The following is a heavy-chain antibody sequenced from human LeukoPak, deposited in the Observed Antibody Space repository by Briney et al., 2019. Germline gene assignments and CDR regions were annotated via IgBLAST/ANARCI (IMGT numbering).Heavy chain of an antibody. CDR2: IHNSGST. Sequence: PSETLSLTCTVSGDSITSRYWSWIRQPPGKGLDWIGYIHNSGSTNYNPSLRSRVTISQDTSKNQFSLKLSSVTAADTAVYYCATSLRGRMAMAGPIVPYYFDYWGQGTLVTVSS. CDR1: GDSITSRY. CDR3: ATSLRGRMAMAGPIVPYYFDY. J-gene: IGHJ4*02. D-gene: IGHD6-19*01. V-gene: IGHV4-59*11.